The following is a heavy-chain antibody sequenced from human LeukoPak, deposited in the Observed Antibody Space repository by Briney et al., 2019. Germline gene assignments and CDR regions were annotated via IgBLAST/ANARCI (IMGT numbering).Heavy chain of an antibody. D-gene: IGHD1-26*01. J-gene: IGHJ4*02. CDR3: ARARGVGAPRLFDY. CDR2: IYYSGNT. Sequence: SETLSLTCTVSGGSISSSDYYWAWIRQPPGRSLEWIGSIYYSGNTNYNPSLKSRVTISVDTSKNQFSLKLSSVTAAATAVYYCARARGVGAPRLFDYWGQGTLVTVSS. V-gene: IGHV4-39*07. CDR1: GGSISSSDYY.